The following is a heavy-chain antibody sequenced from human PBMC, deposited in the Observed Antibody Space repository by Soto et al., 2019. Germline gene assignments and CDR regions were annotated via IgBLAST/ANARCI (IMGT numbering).Heavy chain of an antibody. CDR2: IYYSGST. J-gene: IGHJ6*02. CDR1: GGSISSGGYY. D-gene: IGHD5-12*01. Sequence: SETLSLTCTVSGGSISSGGYYWSWIRQHPGKGLEWIGYIYYSGSTYYNPSLKSRVTISVDTSKNQFSLKLSSVTAADTAVYYCARDNKVEMATNYYYGMDVWGQGTTVTVSS. CDR3: ARDNKVEMATNYYYGMDV. V-gene: IGHV4-31*03.